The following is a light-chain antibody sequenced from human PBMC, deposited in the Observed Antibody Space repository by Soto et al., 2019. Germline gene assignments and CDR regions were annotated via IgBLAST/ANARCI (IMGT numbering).Light chain of an antibody. V-gene: IGLV2-14*03. Sequence: SALTQPASVSGSPGQSITISCTGTSSDVGGYNYVSWYQQYPGKAPKLMIYDVSHRPSGVSNRFSGSKSGNTASLTISGLQPEDEADYYCSSYTSSDTYFFGTGTKVTVL. J-gene: IGLJ1*01. CDR3: SSYTSSDTYF. CDR2: DVS. CDR1: SSDVGGYNY.